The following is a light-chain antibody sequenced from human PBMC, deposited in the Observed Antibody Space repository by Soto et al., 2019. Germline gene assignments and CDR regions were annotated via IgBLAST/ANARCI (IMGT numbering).Light chain of an antibody. J-gene: IGKJ1*01. CDR3: QQYGSSPPWT. CDR2: DAS. CDR1: QSVNSY. Sequence: EIVLTQSPGTLSLSPGERATLSCRASQSVNSYLAWYQQKPGQAPRLLIYDASNRATGIPARFSGSGSGTDFTLTISRLEPEDFAVYYCQQYGSSPPWTFGQGTKVDIK. V-gene: IGKV3-20*01.